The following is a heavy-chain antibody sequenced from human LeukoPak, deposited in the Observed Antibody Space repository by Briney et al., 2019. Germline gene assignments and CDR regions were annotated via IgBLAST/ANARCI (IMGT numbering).Heavy chain of an antibody. D-gene: IGHD3-10*01. V-gene: IGHV4-4*07. J-gene: IGHJ5*02. Sequence: TSETLSLTCTVSGGPITTYYLSWIRQSAGMGLEWIGRISGSGVITYNPSLKSRVILSLDTSNNHFSLKLISVTAADTAVYYCARDSGTTGEVKFDPWGQGMLVTVSS. CDR1: GGPITTYY. CDR2: ISGSGVI. CDR3: ARDSGTTGEVKFDP.